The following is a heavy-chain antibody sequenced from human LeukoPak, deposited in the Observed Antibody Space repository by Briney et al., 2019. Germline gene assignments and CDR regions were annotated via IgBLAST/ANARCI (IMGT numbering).Heavy chain of an antibody. Sequence: GRSLRLSCAASGFTFSNYWMSWVRQAPVKGLEWVDNIKEDGSAIYYMDSVKGRFTISRDNAKNSVYLQMKSLRGEDTAVYYCARDFWGSGDYWGQGALVTVSS. D-gene: IGHD7-27*01. CDR3: ARDFWGSGDY. CDR2: IKEDGSAI. J-gene: IGHJ4*02. CDR1: GFTFSNYW. V-gene: IGHV3-7*01.